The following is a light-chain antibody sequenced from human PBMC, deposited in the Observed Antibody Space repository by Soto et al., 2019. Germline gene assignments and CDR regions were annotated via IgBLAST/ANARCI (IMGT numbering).Light chain of an antibody. CDR1: GSDIGTYNY. V-gene: IGLV2-14*03. CDR3: KSYTSASTYV. Sequence: QSVLTQPASVSGSPGQSITISCTGTGSDIGTYNYVSWYQNHPGKAPKFIIYDVTNRPSGVSDRFSGSKSGNTASLTISGLQAEDEADYFCKSYTSASTYVFGTGTKVTVL. J-gene: IGLJ1*01. CDR2: DVT.